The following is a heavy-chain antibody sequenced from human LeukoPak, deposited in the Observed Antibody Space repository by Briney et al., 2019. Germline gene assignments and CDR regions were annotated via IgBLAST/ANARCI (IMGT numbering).Heavy chain of an antibody. J-gene: IGHJ6*03. D-gene: IGHD3-22*01. CDR3: ARGHPYYYDSSGYLTDYYYYMDV. CDR2: INPSGGST. V-gene: IGHV1-46*01. Sequence: ASVKVSRKASGYTFTSYYMHWVRQAPGQGLEWMGIINPSGGSTSYAQKFQGRVTMTRDMSTSTVYMELSSLRSEDTAVYYCARGHPYYYDSSGYLTDYYYYMDVWGKGTTVTVSS. CDR1: GYTFTSYY.